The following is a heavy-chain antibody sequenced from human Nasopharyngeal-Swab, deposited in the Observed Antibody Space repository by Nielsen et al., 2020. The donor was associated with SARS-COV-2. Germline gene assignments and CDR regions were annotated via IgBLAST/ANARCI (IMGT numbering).Heavy chain of an antibody. V-gene: IGHV3-15*01. CDR2: IKSKTDGGTT. J-gene: IGHJ4*02. D-gene: IGHD2-15*01. Sequence: VLGKRLGGVGRIKSKTDGGTTDYAAPVKGRFTISRDDSKNTLYLQMNSLKTEDTAVYYCTTDQLVVVVAATEDYWGQGTLVTVSS. CDR3: TTDQLVVVVAATEDY.